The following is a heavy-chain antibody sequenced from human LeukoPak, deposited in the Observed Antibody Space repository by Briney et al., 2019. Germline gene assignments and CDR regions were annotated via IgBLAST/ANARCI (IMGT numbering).Heavy chain of an antibody. CDR3: ARGSITLIVPIY. CDR2: LYSGGST. CDR1: GLTVSSNY. V-gene: IGHV3-66*01. D-gene: IGHD3-22*01. Sequence: PGGSLGLSCAASGLTVSSNYMTWVRQAPGKGLEWVSVLYSGGSTYYADSVKGRFTISRDNSKNTLYLQMNSLRAEDTAVYYCARGSITLIVPIYWGQGTLVTVSS. J-gene: IGHJ4*02.